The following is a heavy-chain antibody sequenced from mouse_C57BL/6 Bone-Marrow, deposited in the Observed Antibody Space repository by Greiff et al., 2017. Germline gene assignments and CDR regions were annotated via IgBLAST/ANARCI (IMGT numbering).Heavy chain of an antibody. J-gene: IGHJ3*01. CDR1: GYTFTSYW. D-gene: IGHD2-4*01. Sequence: VQLQQPGAELVKPGASVKMSCKASGYTFTSYWITWVKQRPGQGLEWIGDIYPGSGSTNYNEKFKSKATLTVDTSSSTAYMQLSSLTSEDSAVYYCASRHQIYYDYGWYACWGQGTLVTVSA. CDR2: IYPGSGST. V-gene: IGHV1-55*01. CDR3: ASRHQIYYDYGWYAC.